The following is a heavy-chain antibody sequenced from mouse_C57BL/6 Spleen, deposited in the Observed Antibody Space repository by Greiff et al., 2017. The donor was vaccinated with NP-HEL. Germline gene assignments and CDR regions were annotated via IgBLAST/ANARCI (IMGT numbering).Heavy chain of an antibody. J-gene: IGHJ2*01. Sequence: VQLQQPGAELVKPGASVKLSCKASGYTFTSYWMQWVKQRPGQGLEWIGEIDPSDSYTNYNQKFKGKATLTVDTSSSTAYMQLSSLTSEDSAVYYCARSGSTMSYFDYWGQGTTLTVSS. V-gene: IGHV1-50*01. D-gene: IGHD2-4*01. CDR1: GYTFTSYW. CDR3: ARSGSTMSYFDY. CDR2: IDPSDSYT.